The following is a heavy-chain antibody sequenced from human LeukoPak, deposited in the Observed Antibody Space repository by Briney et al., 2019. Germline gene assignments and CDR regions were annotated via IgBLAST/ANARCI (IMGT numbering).Heavy chain of an antibody. CDR3: AKDYYYDSSGYPNYYYYYGMDV. D-gene: IGHD3-22*01. CDR2: ISWNSGSI. CDR1: GFTFDDYA. Sequence: PGGSLRLSCAASGFTFDDYAMYWVRHGPGKGLEWVSGISWNSGSIGYADSVKGRFTISRDNAKNSLYLQMNSLRAEDTALYYCAKDYYYDSSGYPNYYYYYGMDVWGQGTTVTVSS. V-gene: IGHV3-9*01. J-gene: IGHJ6*02.